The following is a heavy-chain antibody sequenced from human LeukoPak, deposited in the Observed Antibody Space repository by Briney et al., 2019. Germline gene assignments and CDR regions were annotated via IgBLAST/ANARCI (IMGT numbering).Heavy chain of an antibody. Sequence: GGSLRLSCAASGFTFSSYGMPWVRQAPGKGLEWVAVIWYDGSNKYYADSVKGRFTISRDNSKNTLYLQMNSLRAEDTAVYYCARPTYKAFYFDYWGQGTLVTVSS. CDR3: ARPTYKAFYFDY. J-gene: IGHJ4*02. D-gene: IGHD1-1*01. CDR2: IWYDGSNK. CDR1: GFTFSSYG. V-gene: IGHV3-33*01.